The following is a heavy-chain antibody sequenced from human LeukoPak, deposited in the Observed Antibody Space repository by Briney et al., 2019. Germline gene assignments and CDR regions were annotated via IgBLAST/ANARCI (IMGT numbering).Heavy chain of an antibody. V-gene: IGHV1-8*03. CDR2: MNPNSGNT. CDR1: GYTFTSYD. Sequence: VASVKVSCKASGYTFTSYDINWVRQATGQGLEWMGWMNPNSGNTGYAQKFQGRVTITRNTSISTAYMELSSLRSEDTAVYYCARTGLMYYDFWSGYYKTNWFDPWGQGTLVTVSS. CDR3: ARTGLMYYDFWSGYYKTNWFDP. D-gene: IGHD3-3*01. J-gene: IGHJ5*02.